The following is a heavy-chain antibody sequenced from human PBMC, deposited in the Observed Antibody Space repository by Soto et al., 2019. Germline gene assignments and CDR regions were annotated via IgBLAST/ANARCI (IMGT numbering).Heavy chain of an antibody. CDR1: VGTFSSYA. V-gene: IGHV1-3*01. Sequence: ASVKVSCKASVGTFSSYAISWVRQAPGQRLEWMGWINAGNGNTKYSQKFQGRVTITRDTSASTAYMELSSLRSEDTAVYYCASSFGSPTTEVDYWGQGTLVTVSS. CDR3: ASSFGSPTTEVDY. J-gene: IGHJ4*02. CDR2: INAGNGNT. D-gene: IGHD4-17*01.